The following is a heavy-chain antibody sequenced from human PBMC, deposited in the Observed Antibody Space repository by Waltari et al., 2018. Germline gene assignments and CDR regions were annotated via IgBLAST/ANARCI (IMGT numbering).Heavy chain of an antibody. J-gene: IGHJ3*02. CDR2: MNPNSGNT. CDR3: ARGDITGDAFDI. D-gene: IGHD3-10*01. Sequence: QVQLVKSGAEVKKPGASVKVSCKASGYTFTSYDSNWVRQANGQGLEWMVWMNPNSGNTGYAQKFQGRVTITRNTSISTAYIELSSLRSEDTAVYYCARGDITGDAFDIWGQGTMVTVSS. CDR1: GYTFTSYD. V-gene: IGHV1-8*03.